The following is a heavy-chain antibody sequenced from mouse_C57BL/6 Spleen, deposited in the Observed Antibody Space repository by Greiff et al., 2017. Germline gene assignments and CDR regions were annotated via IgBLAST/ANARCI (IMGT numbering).Heavy chain of an antibody. V-gene: IGHV1-80*01. J-gene: IGHJ2*01. CDR2: IYPGDGDT. CDR3: ARSPYGSSPDY. Sequence: VQLQQSGAELVKPGASVKISCKASGYAFSSYWMNWVKQRPGKGLEWIGQIYPGDGDTNYNGKFKGKATLTADKSSSTAYMQLSSLTSEDSVVYFCARSPYGSSPDYWGQGTTLTVSS. D-gene: IGHD1-1*01. CDR1: GYAFSSYW.